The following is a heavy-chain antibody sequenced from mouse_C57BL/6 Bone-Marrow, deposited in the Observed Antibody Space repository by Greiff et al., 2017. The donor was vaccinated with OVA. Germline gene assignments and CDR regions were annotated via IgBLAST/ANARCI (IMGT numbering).Heavy chain of an antibody. CDR2: IYPCDGYT. J-gene: IGHJ4*01. V-gene: IGHV1-82*01. D-gene: IGHD2-3*01. CDR3: ATYEGCYYDMDD. Sequence: QVHVKQPGPELVKPGASVKISCKASGYAFSSSWMNWVKQRPGKGLEWIGRIYPCDGYTNYNRKFKGKATLTADKSSSTAYMQLSSLTSEDSAVYFCATYEGCYYDMDDWGKGTSVTVSS. CDR1: GYAFSSSW.